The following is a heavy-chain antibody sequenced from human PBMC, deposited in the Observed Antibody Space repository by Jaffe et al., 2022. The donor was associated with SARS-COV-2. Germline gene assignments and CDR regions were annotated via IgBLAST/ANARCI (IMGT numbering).Heavy chain of an antibody. CDR1: GFTFSSYA. CDR3: ARPIAVAGTLGFDY. V-gene: IGHV3-30-3*01. CDR2: ISYDGSNK. J-gene: IGHJ4*02. D-gene: IGHD6-19*01. Sequence: QVQLVESGGGVVQPGRSLRLSCAASGFTFSSYAMHWVRQAPGKGLEWVAVISYDGSNKYYADSVKGRFTISRDNSKNTLYLQMNSLRAEDTAVYYCARPIAVAGTLGFDYWGQGTLVTVSS.